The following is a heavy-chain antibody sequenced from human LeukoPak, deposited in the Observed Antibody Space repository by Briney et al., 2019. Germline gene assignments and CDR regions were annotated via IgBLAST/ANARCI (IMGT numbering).Heavy chain of an antibody. V-gene: IGHV3-23*01. CDR1: GFTFSSYA. J-gene: IGHJ4*02. Sequence: GGSLRLSCAASGFTFSSYAMSWFRQAPGKGLDWVSLISGSGSNTYYTDSVQGRFTISRDNSRNTLYLQMSSLRAEDTAIYYCAKERGISYTYEFDYWGQGALVTVSS. CDR2: ISGSGSNT. CDR3: AKERGISYTYEFDY. D-gene: IGHD3-16*01.